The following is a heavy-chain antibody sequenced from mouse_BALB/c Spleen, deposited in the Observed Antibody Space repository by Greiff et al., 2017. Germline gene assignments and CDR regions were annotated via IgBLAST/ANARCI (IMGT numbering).Heavy chain of an antibody. Sequence: EVKLVESGGGLVKPGGSLKLSCAASGFAFSSYDMSWVRQTPEKRLEWVAYISSGGGSTYYPDTVKGRFTISRDNAKNTLYLQMSSLKSEDTAMYYCARHVDGYDGYYFDYWGQGTTLTVSS. D-gene: IGHD2-2*01. V-gene: IGHV5-12-1*01. CDR3: ARHVDGYDGYYFDY. CDR2: ISSGGGST. J-gene: IGHJ2*01. CDR1: GFAFSSYD.